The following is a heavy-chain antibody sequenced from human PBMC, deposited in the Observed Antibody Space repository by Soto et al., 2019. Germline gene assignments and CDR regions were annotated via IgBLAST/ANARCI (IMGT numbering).Heavy chain of an antibody. Sequence: QVQLVESGGGVVQPGRSLRLSCAASGFTFSSYGMHWVRQAPGKGLEWVAVIRDDGSNKYYADSVKGRFTISRDNSKNQLCLHMNSLRAEDTAVSYFASDWGPYWSGSCYDPPQDGGQGTLVAVSS. V-gene: IGHV3-33*01. CDR1: GFTFSSYG. CDR3: ASDWGPYWSGSCYDPPQD. D-gene: IGHD2-15*01. J-gene: IGHJ4*02. CDR2: IRDDGSNK.